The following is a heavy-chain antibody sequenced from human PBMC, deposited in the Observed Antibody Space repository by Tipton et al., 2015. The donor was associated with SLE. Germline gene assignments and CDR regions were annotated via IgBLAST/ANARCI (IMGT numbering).Heavy chain of an antibody. CDR2: MYYSGST. D-gene: IGHD1-26*01. CDR3: AKDEWEMGDYYYLDV. J-gene: IGHJ6*03. V-gene: IGHV4-31*03. CDR1: GGSISSGGYY. Sequence: LRLSCTVSGGSISSGGYYWSWIRQHPGKGLEWIGYMYYSGSTYYNPSLKSRVSISVDTSKNQFSLRLTSVTAADTAIYYCAKDEWEMGDYYYLDVWGQGTTVTVSS.